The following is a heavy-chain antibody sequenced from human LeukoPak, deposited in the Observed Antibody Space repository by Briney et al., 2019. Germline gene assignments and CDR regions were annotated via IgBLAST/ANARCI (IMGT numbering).Heavy chain of an antibody. V-gene: IGHV4-39*01. Sequence: TSETLSLTGTVSGGSISSSSYYGGAIRQPPGKGLEGIGIMEYSGSAYDNPSLKRRVTISVDTSKNQFSLKLSSVTAADTAVYYCARRRPLGWFDPWGQGTLVTVSS. D-gene: IGHD1-1*01. CDR3: ARRRPLGWFDP. CDR1: GGSISSSSYY. J-gene: IGHJ5*02. CDR2: MEYSGSA.